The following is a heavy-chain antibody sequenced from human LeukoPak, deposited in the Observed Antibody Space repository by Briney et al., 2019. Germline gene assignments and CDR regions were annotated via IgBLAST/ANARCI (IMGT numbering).Heavy chain of an antibody. V-gene: IGHV1-69*05. Sequence: SVKVSCKASGGTFSSYAISWVRQAPGQGLEWMGGIIPIFGTANYAQKFQGRVTMTRSTSISTAYMELSSLRFEDTAVYYCTRSVRNGHIDYWGQGTLVTVSS. CDR1: GGTFSSYA. CDR2: IIPIFGTA. D-gene: IGHD2-21*01. CDR3: TRSVRNGHIDY. J-gene: IGHJ4*02.